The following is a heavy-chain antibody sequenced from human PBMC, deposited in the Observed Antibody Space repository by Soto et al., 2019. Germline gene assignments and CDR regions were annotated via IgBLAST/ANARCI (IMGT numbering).Heavy chain of an antibody. CDR2: INPNSGGT. V-gene: IGHV1-2*04. Sequence: QVQLVQSGAXVKKPGASVKVSCKASXXXXTGYYMHWVRQAPGQGLEWMGWINPNSGGTNYAQKFQGWVTMTRDTSISTAYMELSRLRSDDTAVYYCARAGGATSFDYWGQGTLVTVSS. J-gene: IGHJ4*02. D-gene: IGHD1-26*01. CDR3: ARAGGATSFDY. CDR1: XXXXTGYY.